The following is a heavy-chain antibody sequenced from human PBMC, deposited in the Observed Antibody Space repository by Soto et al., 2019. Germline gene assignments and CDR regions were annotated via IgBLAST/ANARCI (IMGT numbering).Heavy chain of an antibody. V-gene: IGHV3-30*18. D-gene: IGHD5-18*01. CDR3: AKDQVDTAMVGTYYFDY. J-gene: IGHJ4*02. CDR2: ISYDGSNK. Sequence: LRLSCAASGFTFSSYGMHWVRQAPGKGLEWVAVISYDGSNKYYADSVKGRFTISRDNSKNTLYLQMNSMRAEDTAVYYCAKDQVDTAMVGTYYFDYWGQGTLVTVSS. CDR1: GFTFSSYG.